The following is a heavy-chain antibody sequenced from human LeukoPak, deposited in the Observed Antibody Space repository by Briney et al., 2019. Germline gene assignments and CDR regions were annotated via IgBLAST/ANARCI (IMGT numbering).Heavy chain of an antibody. V-gene: IGHV3-7*01. CDR2: VKRDGSEK. CDR1: GFTFGTFW. Sequence: GGSLRLSCVASGFTFGTFWMSWVRQAPGKGLEWVANVKRDGSEKYYVASVKGRFTISRDNSRNTLYLQMNSLRVEDTAMYSCARDPAGNRGNFDYWGQGTLVTVSS. D-gene: IGHD2-2*01. CDR3: ARDPAGNRGNFDY. J-gene: IGHJ4*02.